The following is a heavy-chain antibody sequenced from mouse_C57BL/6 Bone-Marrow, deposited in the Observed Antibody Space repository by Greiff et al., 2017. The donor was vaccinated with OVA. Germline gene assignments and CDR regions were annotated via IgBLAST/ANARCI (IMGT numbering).Heavy chain of an antibody. CDR1: GFTFNTYA. Sequence: EVNVVESGGGLVQPKGSLKLSCAASGFTFNTYAMHWVRQAPGKGLEWVARIRSKSSNYATYYADSVKDRFTISRDDSQSMLYLQMNNLKTEDTAMYYCVRERLLPYYFDYWGQGTTLTVSS. V-gene: IGHV10-3*01. CDR3: VRERLLPYYFDY. D-gene: IGHD1-1*01. CDR2: IRSKSSNYAT. J-gene: IGHJ2*01.